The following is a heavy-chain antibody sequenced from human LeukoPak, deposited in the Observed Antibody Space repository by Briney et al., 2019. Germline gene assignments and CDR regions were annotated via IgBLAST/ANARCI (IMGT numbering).Heavy chain of an antibody. D-gene: IGHD1-20*01. CDR2: LYSGGST. Sequence: GGSLRLSCAASGFTVSNNYMTWVRQAPGKGLERVSVLYSGGSTYYADSVKGRFIISRDDSKNTLYLQMNSLRAEDTAVYYCAKGIIGIDNWFDPWGQGTLVTVSS. V-gene: IGHV3-53*01. CDR3: AKGIIGIDNWFDP. CDR1: GFTVSNNY. J-gene: IGHJ5*02.